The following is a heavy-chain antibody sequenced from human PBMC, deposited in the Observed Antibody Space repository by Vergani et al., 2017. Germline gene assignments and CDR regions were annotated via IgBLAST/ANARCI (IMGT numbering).Heavy chain of an antibody. CDR3: AKGDSSSWRTYYYDGMDV. V-gene: IGHV3-30*18. J-gene: IGHJ6*02. CDR2: ISYDGSNK. CDR1: GFTFSSYG. Sequence: QVQLVESGGGVVQPGRSLRLSCAASGFTFSSYGMHWVRQAPGKGLEWVAVISYDGSNKYYADSVKGRFTISRDNSKNTLYLQMNSLRAEDTAVYYCAKGDSSSWRTYYYDGMDVWGQGTTVTVSS. D-gene: IGHD6-13*01.